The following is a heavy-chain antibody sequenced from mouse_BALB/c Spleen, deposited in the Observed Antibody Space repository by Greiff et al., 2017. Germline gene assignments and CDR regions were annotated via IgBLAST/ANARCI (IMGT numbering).Heavy chain of an antibody. D-gene: IGHD2-1*01. CDR2: ISSGGSYT. J-gene: IGHJ1*01. V-gene: IGHV5-9-4*01. CDR3: ARDRGNYRSFDV. CDR1: GFTFSSYA. Sequence: EVQVVESGGGLVKPGGSLKLSCAASGFTFSSYAMSWVRQSPEKRLEWVAEISSGGSYTYYPDTVTGRFTISRDNAKNTLYLEMSSLRSEDTAMYYCARDRGNYRSFDVWGAGTTVTVSS.